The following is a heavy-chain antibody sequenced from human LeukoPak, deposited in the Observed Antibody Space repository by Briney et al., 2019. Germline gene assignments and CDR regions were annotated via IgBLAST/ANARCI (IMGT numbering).Heavy chain of an antibody. CDR3: ASTEGWFGNYYAFDI. CDR2: IYPGDSDA. J-gene: IGHJ3*02. V-gene: IGHV5-51*01. Sequence: GESLKISCKGSGYSFTSYWIGWVRQMPGKGLEWMGIIYPGDSDARYSPSFQGQVTISADKSISTAYLQWSSLKASDTAMYYCASTEGWFGNYYAFDIWGQGKMVTVSS. D-gene: IGHD3-10*01. CDR1: GYSFTSYW.